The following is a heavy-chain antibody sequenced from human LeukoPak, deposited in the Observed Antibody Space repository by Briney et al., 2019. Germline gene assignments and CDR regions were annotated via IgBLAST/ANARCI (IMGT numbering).Heavy chain of an antibody. CDR3: ARPLPGVGAFDI. V-gene: IGHV1-2*02. CDR2: INPNSGGT. D-gene: IGHD2-15*01. CDR1: GYTFTGYY. J-gene: IGHJ3*02. Sequence: GASVKVSCKASGYTFTGYYMHWVRQAPGQGLEWMGWINPNSGGTNYAQKFQGRVTMTRDTSISTAYMELSRLRSEDTAVYYCARPLPGVGAFDIWGQGTMVTVSS.